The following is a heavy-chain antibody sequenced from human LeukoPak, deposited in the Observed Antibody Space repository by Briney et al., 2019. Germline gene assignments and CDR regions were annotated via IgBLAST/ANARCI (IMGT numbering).Heavy chain of an antibody. Sequence: GGSLRLSCAASGFTFSSFGMSWVRQAPGKGLEWVSGISGSGGSKFYADSVKGRFTISRDNSKNKLYLQMNSLRAEDTAVYYCARSGLNRFDYWGQGTLVTVSS. CDR3: ARSGLNRFDY. J-gene: IGHJ4*02. D-gene: IGHD2-15*01. CDR2: ISGSGGSK. CDR1: GFTFSSFG. V-gene: IGHV3-23*01.